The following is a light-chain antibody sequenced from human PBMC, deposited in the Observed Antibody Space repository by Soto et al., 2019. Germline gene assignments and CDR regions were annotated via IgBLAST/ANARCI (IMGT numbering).Light chain of an antibody. V-gene: IGKV1-5*03. J-gene: IGKJ1*01. CDR2: EAS. Sequence: DIQMTQSPSTLSASVGDRVTITCRASQSISDSLAWYQQKPGKAPKLMNYEASNLKSGVPSRFSGSRSGTEYTLTISYLQPDDFESYYCQQYNGYCTFGQGTKVEIK. CDR3: QQYNGYCT. CDR1: QSISDS.